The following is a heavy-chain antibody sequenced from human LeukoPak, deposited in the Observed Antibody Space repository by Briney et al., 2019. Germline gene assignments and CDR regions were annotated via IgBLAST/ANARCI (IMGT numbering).Heavy chain of an antibody. J-gene: IGHJ5*02. Sequence: SETLSLTCTVSGYSISSGYYWGWIRQPPGKGLEWIGSIYHSGSTYYNPSLKSRVTISVDMSKNQFSLKLSSVTAADTAVYYCARQYCIAAAGNECDWFDPWGQGTLVTVSS. CDR1: GYSISSGYY. D-gene: IGHD6-13*01. V-gene: IGHV4-38-2*02. CDR3: ARQYCIAAAGNECDWFDP. CDR2: IYHSGST.